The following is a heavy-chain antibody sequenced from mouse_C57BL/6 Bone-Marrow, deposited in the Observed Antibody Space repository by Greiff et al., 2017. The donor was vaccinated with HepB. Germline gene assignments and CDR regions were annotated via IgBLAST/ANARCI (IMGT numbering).Heavy chain of an antibody. CDR3: AREGDYSGSSPAWFAY. CDR2: ISDGGSYT. Sequence: EVMLVESGGGLVKPGGSLKLSCAASGFTFSSYAMSWVRQTPEKRLEWVATISDGGSYTYYPDNVKGRFTISRDNAKNNLYLQMSHLKSEDTAMYYCAREGDYSGSSPAWFAYWGQGTLVTVSA. V-gene: IGHV5-4*01. CDR1: GFTFSSYA. J-gene: IGHJ3*01. D-gene: IGHD1-1*01.